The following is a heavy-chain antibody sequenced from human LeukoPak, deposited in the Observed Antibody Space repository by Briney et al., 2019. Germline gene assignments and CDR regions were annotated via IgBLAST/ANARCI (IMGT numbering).Heavy chain of an antibody. Sequence: GGSLRLSCAASGFTFSTYAMSWVRQAPGKGLEWVSAISGSGGSTNYSDSMKGRVTVSRDNSKSTLYLQMNSLRAEDTAVYYCAKSSYYDSSGYYREYYFDYWGQGTLVTVSS. CDR3: AKSSYYDSSGYYREYYFDY. CDR2: ISGSGGST. D-gene: IGHD3-22*01. V-gene: IGHV3-23*01. CDR1: GFTFSTYA. J-gene: IGHJ4*02.